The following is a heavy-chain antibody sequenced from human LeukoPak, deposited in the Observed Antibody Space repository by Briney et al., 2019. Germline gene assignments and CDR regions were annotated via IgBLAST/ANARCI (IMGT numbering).Heavy chain of an antibody. D-gene: IGHD1-26*01. V-gene: IGHV1-8*02. CDR2: MSPNSGNT. CDR3: ARDYGGATTIDY. Sequence: GASVKVSCKASGYTFTSYDINWVRQATGQGLEWMGWMSPNSGNTGHAQNFQGRLTMTWSASISTAYMELRSLRSDDTAVYYCARDYGGATTIDYWGQGTLVTVSS. J-gene: IGHJ4*02. CDR1: GYTFTSYD.